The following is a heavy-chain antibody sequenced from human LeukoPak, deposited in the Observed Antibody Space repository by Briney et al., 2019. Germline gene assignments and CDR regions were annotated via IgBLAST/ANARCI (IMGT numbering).Heavy chain of an antibody. Sequence: GGSLRLSCAASGFTFSSYSMNWVRQAPGKGLEWVSSISSSSSYIYYADSVKGRFTISRDNAKNSLYLQMNSLRAADTAVYYCARAPSSGYYPYYYYYYYMDVWGKGTTVTISS. D-gene: IGHD3-22*01. CDR3: ARAPSSGYYPYYYYYYYMDV. CDR1: GFTFSSYS. CDR2: ISSSSSYI. V-gene: IGHV3-21*01. J-gene: IGHJ6*03.